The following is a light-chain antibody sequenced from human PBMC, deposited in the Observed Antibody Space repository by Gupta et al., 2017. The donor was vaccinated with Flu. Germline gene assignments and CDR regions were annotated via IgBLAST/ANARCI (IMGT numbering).Light chain of an antibody. Sequence: TCSGDQLTNKYVSWYRQKPGQAPVLVIYTDNRRPSGIPERLSASNSGNTATLTISEAQALDEAEYFCQAWDSNTAVFGGGTKLTVL. V-gene: IGLV3-1*01. CDR3: QAWDSNTAV. CDR2: TDN. J-gene: IGLJ3*02. CDR1: QLTNKY.